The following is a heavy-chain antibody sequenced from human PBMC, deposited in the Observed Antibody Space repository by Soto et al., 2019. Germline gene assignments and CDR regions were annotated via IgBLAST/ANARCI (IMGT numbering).Heavy chain of an antibody. J-gene: IGHJ4*02. V-gene: IGHV4-31*03. CDR2: VYYSGST. Sequence: LSLTCTFSGGSISSGGYYVSWIRQHTRKCLGWSGYVYYSGSTYYNPSLKSRFTISVATSKNQFSWQLRFVTAADTAVYYCGRGLDDSSGYYWYYFEQGRQGPLVNV. CDR3: GRGLDDSSGYYWYYFEQ. D-gene: IGHD3-22*01. CDR1: GGSISSGGYY.